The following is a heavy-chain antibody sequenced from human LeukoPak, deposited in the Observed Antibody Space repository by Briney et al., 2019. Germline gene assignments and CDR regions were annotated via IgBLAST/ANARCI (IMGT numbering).Heavy chain of an antibody. V-gene: IGHV3-7*04. CDR1: GFPFSSYW. CDR3: TRVGYIDEGIDY. J-gene: IGHJ4*02. D-gene: IGHD5-24*01. CDR2: IKQDGSKK. Sequence: GGSLALSCVASGFPFSSYWMTWVRQAPGKGLEWVANIKQDGSKKSYVDSVKGRFTISRDNAKNSLYLQMNSLRAEDTAIYYCTRVGYIDEGIDYWGQGTLVTVSS.